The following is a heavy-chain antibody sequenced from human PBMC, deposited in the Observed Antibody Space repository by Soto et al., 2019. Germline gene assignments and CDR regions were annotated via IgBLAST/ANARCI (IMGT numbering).Heavy chain of an antibody. Sequence: QVQLVESGGGVVQPGRSLRLSCAASGFTFSNFGMHWVRQAPGKGLEWVALISYDGNNKYYAASVKGRFTISRDNSKNTLYLQMNSLRSEDTAVYYCSAQVATGYWGQGTLVTVSS. CDR3: SAQVATGY. D-gene: IGHD5-12*01. CDR1: GFTFSNFG. J-gene: IGHJ4*02. V-gene: IGHV3-30*03. CDR2: ISYDGNNK.